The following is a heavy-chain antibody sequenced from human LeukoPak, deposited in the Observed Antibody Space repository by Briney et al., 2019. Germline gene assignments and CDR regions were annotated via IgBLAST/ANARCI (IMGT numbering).Heavy chain of an antibody. Sequence: SETLSLTCTVSGGSISSYYWSWIRQPPGKGLEWIGYIYYSGSTNYNPSLKSRVTISVDTSKNQFSLKLSSVTAADTAVYYCALTIFDGYFDYWGQGTLVTVSS. CDR2: IYYSGST. D-gene: IGHD3-3*01. CDR3: ALTIFDGYFDY. V-gene: IGHV4-59*01. CDR1: GGSISSYY. J-gene: IGHJ4*02.